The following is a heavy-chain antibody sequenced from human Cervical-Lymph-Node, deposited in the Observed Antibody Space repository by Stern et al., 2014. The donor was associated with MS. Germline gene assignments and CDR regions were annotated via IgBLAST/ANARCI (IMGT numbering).Heavy chain of an antibody. V-gene: IGHV3-30*03. D-gene: IGHD2-8*01. CDR1: GFTSSSYG. Sequence: MQLVESGGAVVQPGRSLRLSCAASGFTSSSYGMHWVCQAPGKGLEWVTVISYDGNHKYYAASVKGRFTISRDNSKNTLHLQMNSVTPDDTAIYYCARDYEDTSMLFDHWGQGTLVTVSS. CDR3: ARDYEDTSMLFDH. J-gene: IGHJ4*02. CDR2: ISYDGNHK.